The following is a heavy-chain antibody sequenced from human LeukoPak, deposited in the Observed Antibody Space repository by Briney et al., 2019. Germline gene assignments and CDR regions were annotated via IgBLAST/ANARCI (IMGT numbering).Heavy chain of an antibody. CDR2: ISAYNGTT. J-gene: IGHJ5*02. CDR1: GYTFTSYG. D-gene: IGHD1-14*01. Sequence: GASVKVSCKASGYTFTSYGISWVRQAPGQGLEWMGWISAYNGTTNYAQKLQGRVTMTTDTSTSTAYMELRSLKSDDTAVYYCARGLTPTGISYWFDPWGQGTLVTVSS. V-gene: IGHV1-18*01. CDR3: ARGLTPTGISYWFDP.